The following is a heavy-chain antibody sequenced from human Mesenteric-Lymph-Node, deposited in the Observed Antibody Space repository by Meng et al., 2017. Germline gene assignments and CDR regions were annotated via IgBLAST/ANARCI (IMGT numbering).Heavy chain of an antibody. V-gene: IGHV1-69*02. CDR1: GGTFSSYT. D-gene: IGHD3-22*01. Sequence: QGPVVKSGAEVKKPGSSVKVSCKASGGTFSSYTISWVRQAPGQGLEWMGRIIPILGIANYAQKFQGRVTITADKSTSTAYMELSSLRSEDTAVYYCARGPNYYDSSGYYCWGQGTLVTVSS. CDR2: IIPILGIA. J-gene: IGHJ4*02. CDR3: ARGPNYYDSSGYYC.